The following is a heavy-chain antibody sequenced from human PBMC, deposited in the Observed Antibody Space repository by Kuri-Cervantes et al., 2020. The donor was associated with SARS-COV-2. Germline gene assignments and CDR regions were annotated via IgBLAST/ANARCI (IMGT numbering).Heavy chain of an antibody. V-gene: IGHV4-39*01. CDR3: ERDSGSYGFDP. D-gene: IGHD1-26*01. CDR2: IYYSGST. Sequence: GALRLSCTVSGGSISSSSYYWGWSRQPPGKGLEWIGCIYYSGSTYYNPSLKSRVTISVDPSKNQFSLKLSSVTAADMAVYYCERDSGSYGFDPWGQGTLVTVSS. J-gene: IGHJ5*02. CDR1: GGSISSSSYY.